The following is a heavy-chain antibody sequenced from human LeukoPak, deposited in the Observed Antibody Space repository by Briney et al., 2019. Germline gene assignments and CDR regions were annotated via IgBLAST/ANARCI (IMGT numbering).Heavy chain of an antibody. CDR1: GYTFTSYG. CDR2: ISAYNGNT. Sequence: ASVKVSCKASGYTFTSYGISWVRQAPGQGLEWMGWISAYNGNTNYAQKLQGRVTMTTDTSTSTAYMELRSLRSDDTAVYYCARVGASSGWYFHHTDDFDYWAQGTLVTVSS. CDR3: ARVGASSGWYFHHTDDFDY. V-gene: IGHV1-18*01. D-gene: IGHD6-19*01. J-gene: IGHJ4*02.